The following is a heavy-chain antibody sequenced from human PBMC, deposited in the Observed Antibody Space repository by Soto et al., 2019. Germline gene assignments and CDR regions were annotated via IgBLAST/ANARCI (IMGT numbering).Heavy chain of an antibody. D-gene: IGHD1-20*01. CDR3: GRGGVGVTGYGMDV. V-gene: IGHV1-3*01. J-gene: IGHJ6*02. CDR1: GYTFTNYA. Sequence: QVQLVQSGAEVKKPGASVKVSCKSSGYTFTNYAIYWVRQAPGQRPEWMGWITAGKGDTEYSQKFQDRVAFSRNTSATTASMVLSPLRADDTAVYYCGRGGVGVTGYGMDVWGQGTTVIVS. CDR2: ITAGKGDT.